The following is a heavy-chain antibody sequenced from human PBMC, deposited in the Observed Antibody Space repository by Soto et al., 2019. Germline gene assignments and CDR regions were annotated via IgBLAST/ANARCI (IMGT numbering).Heavy chain of an antibody. CDR2: IYYSGRT. J-gene: IGHJ2*01. D-gene: IGHD3-10*02. CDR3: ARDFFFFQAEDGIRDVRSVSAFLLNRSSDL. V-gene: IGHV4-59*01. Sequence: PGKGLEWIGYIYYSGRTNYNPSLKSRVTISVDTSKNQFSLKLSSVTAADTAVYYCARDFFFFQAEDGIRDVRSVSAFLLNRSSDL.